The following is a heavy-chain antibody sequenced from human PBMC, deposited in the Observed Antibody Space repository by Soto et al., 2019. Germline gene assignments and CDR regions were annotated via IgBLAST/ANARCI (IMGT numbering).Heavy chain of an antibody. CDR1: GGTFSSYT. CDR3: ARDLVGTSTRPRGAFDI. D-gene: IGHD6-13*01. V-gene: IGHV1-69*13. Sequence: QVQLVQSGAEVKKPGSSVKVSCKASGGTFSSYTFSWVRQAPGQGLEWMGGIVPLFGTTNDAKMFQGRVTISADESTSTVYTERRSLRSEDSAMNFCARDLVGTSTRPRGAFDIWGQGTVITVSS. CDR2: IVPLFGTT. J-gene: IGHJ3*02.